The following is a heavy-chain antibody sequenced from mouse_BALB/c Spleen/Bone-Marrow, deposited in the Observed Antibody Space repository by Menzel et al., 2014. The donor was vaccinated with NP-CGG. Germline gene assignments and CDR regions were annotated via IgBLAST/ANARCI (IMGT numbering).Heavy chain of an antibody. CDR3: ARRGDIYYGSSAWFAY. D-gene: IGHD1-1*01. CDR2: IDPANGNT. V-gene: IGHV14-3*02. J-gene: IGHJ3*01. CDR1: GFNIKDTY. Sequence: EVQLQQSGAELVKPGASVKLSCTASGFNIKDTYLHWVKQRPEQGLEWIGRIDPANGNTEYDPKFQGKATITADTSSNTAYLQISSLTSEDTAVYYCARRGDIYYGSSAWFAYWGQGTLVTVSA.